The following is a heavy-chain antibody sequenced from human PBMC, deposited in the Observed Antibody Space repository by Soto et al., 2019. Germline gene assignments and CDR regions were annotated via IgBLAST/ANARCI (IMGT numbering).Heavy chain of an antibody. Sequence: PSETLSLTCNVSGVSISSSRSYWAWFRQPPGKELEWIANIFYAGNTCYNPSLKSRVTVSVDTSKNQFSLKLDSVTAADTAVYYCARQAAAPGIDLWFDPWGQGTLVTVSS. D-gene: IGHD6-13*01. CDR3: ARQAAAPGIDLWFDP. J-gene: IGHJ5*02. CDR1: GVSISSSRSY. V-gene: IGHV4-39*01. CDR2: IFYAGNT.